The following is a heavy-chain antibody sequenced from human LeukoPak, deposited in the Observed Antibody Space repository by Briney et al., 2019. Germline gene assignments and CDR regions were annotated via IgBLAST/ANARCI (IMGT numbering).Heavy chain of an antibody. CDR2: ISSNGGST. V-gene: IGHV3-64*04. CDR1: GFTFSSYA. D-gene: IGHD3-10*01. Sequence: GGSLRLSCAASGFTFSSYAMHWVRQAPGKGLEYVSAISSNGGSTYYANSVKGRFTISRDNAKNSLYLQMNSLRAEDTAVYYCAVRWFGEPFDYWGQGTLVTVSS. CDR3: AVRWFGEPFDY. J-gene: IGHJ4*02.